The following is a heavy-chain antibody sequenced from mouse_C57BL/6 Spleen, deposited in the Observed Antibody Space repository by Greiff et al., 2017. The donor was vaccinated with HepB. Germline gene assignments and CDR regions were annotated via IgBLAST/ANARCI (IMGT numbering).Heavy chain of an antibody. D-gene: IGHD1-1*01. CDR3: ARGVGYGSRRGYFDV. V-gene: IGHV3-6*01. J-gene: IGHJ1*03. CDR2: ISYDGSN. CDR1: GYSITSGYY. Sequence: EVQLQESGPGLVKPSQSLSLTCSVTGYSITSGYYWNWIRQFPGNKLEWMGYISYDGSNNYNPSLKNRISITRDTSKNQFFLKVKSVTTEDTATYYCARGVGYGSRRGYFDVWGTGTTVTVSS.